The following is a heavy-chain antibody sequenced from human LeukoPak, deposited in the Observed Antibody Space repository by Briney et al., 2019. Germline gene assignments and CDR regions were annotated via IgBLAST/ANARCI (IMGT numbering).Heavy chain of an antibody. D-gene: IGHD4-17*01. J-gene: IGHJ4*02. CDR2: INPNSGGT. Sequence: ASVKVSCKASGYTFTGYYMHWVRQAPGQGLEWMGWINPNSGGTNYAQKFQGRVTMTRDTSISTAYMELSRLRSDDTAVYYCARDLHGDYDRLDYWGPGTLVTVSS. CDR3: ARDLHGDYDRLDY. V-gene: IGHV1-2*02. CDR1: GYTFTGYY.